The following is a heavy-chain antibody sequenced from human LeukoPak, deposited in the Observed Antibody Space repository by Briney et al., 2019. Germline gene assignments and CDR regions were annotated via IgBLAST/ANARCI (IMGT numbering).Heavy chain of an antibody. D-gene: IGHD6-6*01. CDR3: VKSSVSGSSTYYFDY. CDR2: VSSSGGST. Sequence: GGSLRLSCSASGFTFSTYIMYWVRQAPGKGLEYVSAVSSSGGSTYYADSVKGRFTVSRDNSKSTLHLQMSSLRPEDTAVYYCVKSSVSGSSTYYFDYWGLGTLVTVSS. J-gene: IGHJ4*02. V-gene: IGHV3-64D*06. CDR1: GFTFSTYI.